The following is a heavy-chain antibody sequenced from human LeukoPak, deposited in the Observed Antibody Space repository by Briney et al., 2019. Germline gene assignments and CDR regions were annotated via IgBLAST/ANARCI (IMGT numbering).Heavy chain of an antibody. CDR3: ARISTDYDFWSGPRSPFDP. CDR2: IYYSGST. Sequence: ASETLPLTCTVSGGSISSHYWSWIRQPPGKGLEWIGYIYYSGSTYYNPSLKSRVTISVDTSKNQFSLKLSSVTAADTAVYYCARISTDYDFWSGPRSPFDPWGQGTLVTVSS. CDR1: GGSISSHY. D-gene: IGHD3-3*01. J-gene: IGHJ5*02. V-gene: IGHV4-59*11.